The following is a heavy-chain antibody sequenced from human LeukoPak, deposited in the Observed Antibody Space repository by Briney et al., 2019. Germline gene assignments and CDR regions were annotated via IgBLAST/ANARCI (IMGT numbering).Heavy chain of an antibody. J-gene: IGHJ5*02. V-gene: IGHV4-4*07. Sequence: SETLSLTCTVSGGSISSYYWSWIRQPAGKGLEWIGRIYTSGSTNYNPSLKSRVTMSVDTSKNQFSLKLSSVTAADTAVYYCARDRYSSSWYRFASNWFDPWGQGTLVTVSS. D-gene: IGHD6-13*01. CDR3: ARDRYSSSWYRFASNWFDP. CDR1: GGSISSYY. CDR2: IYTSGST.